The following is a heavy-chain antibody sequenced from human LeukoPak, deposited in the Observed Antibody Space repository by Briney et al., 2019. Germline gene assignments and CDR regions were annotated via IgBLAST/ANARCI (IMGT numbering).Heavy chain of an antibody. V-gene: IGHV3-7*01. Sequence: GGSLRLSCAASGFVFTTYTMSWVRQAPGKELEWVANIKEDESERNYVDSVKGRFTISRDNAKNFMYLEMNSLRVEDTAIYYCTREYWGIDYWGQGVLVTVSS. CDR2: IKEDESER. CDR1: GFVFTTYT. CDR3: TREYWGIDY. D-gene: IGHD3-16*01. J-gene: IGHJ4*02.